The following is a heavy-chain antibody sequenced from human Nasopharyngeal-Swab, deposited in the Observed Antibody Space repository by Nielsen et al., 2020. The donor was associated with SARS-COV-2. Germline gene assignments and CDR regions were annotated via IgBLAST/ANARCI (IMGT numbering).Heavy chain of an antibody. J-gene: IGHJ4*02. CDR3: ARDTPAMFAY. CDR2: IKQDGSEK. Sequence: GESLKISCAASGFTFSSYWMSWVRQAPGKGLEWVANIKQDGSEKYYVDSVKGRFTISRDNAKNSLYLQMNSLRAEDTALYYCARDTPAMFAYWGQGTLVTVSS. V-gene: IGHV3-7*01. CDR1: GFTFSSYW.